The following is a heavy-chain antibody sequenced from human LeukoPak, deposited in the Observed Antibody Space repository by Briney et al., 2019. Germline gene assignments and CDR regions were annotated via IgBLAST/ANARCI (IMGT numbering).Heavy chain of an antibody. D-gene: IGHD5-24*01. J-gene: IGHJ4*02. CDR3: ATLGRATRRTTWDDY. CDR2: IYYSGST. CDR1: GGSISSSSYY. Sequence: SSETLSLTCTVSGGSISSSSYYWGRIRQPPGKGLEWIGSIYYSGSTYYNPSLKCRVTISVDTSKNQFSLKLSSVTAADTAVYYCATLGRATRRTTWDDYWGQGTLVTVSS. V-gene: IGHV4-39*01.